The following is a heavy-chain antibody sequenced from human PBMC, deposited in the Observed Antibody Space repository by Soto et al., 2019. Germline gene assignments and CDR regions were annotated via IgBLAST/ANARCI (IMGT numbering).Heavy chain of an antibody. CDR2: IVVGSGRT. CDR3: ARPTYYYDSSGPPAY. Sequence: ASVKVSCKASGFTFINSAIQWVRQARGQRLEWIGWIVVGSGRTDYAQKFQERLTVSRDNAKNSLYLQMNSLRAEDTAVYYCARPTYYYDSSGPPAYWGQGTLVTVSS. V-gene: IGHV1-58*02. D-gene: IGHD3-22*01. CDR1: GFTFINSA. J-gene: IGHJ4*02.